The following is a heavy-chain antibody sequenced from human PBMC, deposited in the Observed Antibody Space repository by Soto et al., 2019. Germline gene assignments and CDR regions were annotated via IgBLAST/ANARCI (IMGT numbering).Heavy chain of an antibody. CDR1: GGSFGTSY. CDR3: ARVTRFPDAFDI. CDR2: INHNGDS. V-gene: IGHV4-34*01. J-gene: IGHJ3*02. Sequence: QVHLQQWGAGLLKPSETLSLTCGVYGGSFGTSYWAWIRQSPEKGLEWIGEINHNGDSNNNPSPKMRVTISLDMSENQFSLKLTPVAAADTAVYYCARVTRFPDAFDIWGQGTPVIVSS.